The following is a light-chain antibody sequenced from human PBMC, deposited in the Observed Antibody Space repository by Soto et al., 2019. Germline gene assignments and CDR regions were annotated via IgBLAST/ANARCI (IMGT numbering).Light chain of an antibody. J-gene: IGKJ1*01. CDR1: QSVTSSY. CDR3: QQYGSSPRT. CDR2: GAS. Sequence: EIVLTQSPGTLSLSPGERATLSCRASQSVTSSYLAWYQQNPGQAPRLLIYGASSRATGIPDRFSGRGSGTDFPLTISRLEPEDFAVYYCQQYGSSPRTFGQGTKVDI. V-gene: IGKV3-20*01.